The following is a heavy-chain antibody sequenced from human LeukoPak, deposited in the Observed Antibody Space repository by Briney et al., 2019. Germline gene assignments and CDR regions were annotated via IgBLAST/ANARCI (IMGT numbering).Heavy chain of an antibody. CDR1: GFAFSDYW. J-gene: IGHJ6*02. CDR2: IKQDGSEK. V-gene: IGHV3-7*03. Sequence: PGGSLRLSCAASGFAFSDYWMTWVRQAPGKGLEWVANIKQDGSEKYLVDSVKGRFTISRDNAKGSLYLQMNSMRAEDTAVYYCARAKGCSGGSCSLYYGMDVWGQGTTVTVSS. CDR3: ARAKGCSGGSCSLYYGMDV. D-gene: IGHD2-15*01.